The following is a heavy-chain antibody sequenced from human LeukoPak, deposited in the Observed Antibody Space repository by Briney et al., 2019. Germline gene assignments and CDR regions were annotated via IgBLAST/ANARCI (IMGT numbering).Heavy chain of an antibody. CDR1: GFTFSEAW. V-gene: IGHV3-7*04. Sequence: GGSLRLSCTASGFTFSEAWMNWVRQAPGKGLEWVANIKQDGSEQHYVDSVKGRFTISRDNAKNSLYLQMNSLRAEDTAVYYCARGYCSGDSCYSPPDYWGQGTLVTVSS. CDR3: ARGYCSGDSCYSPPDY. D-gene: IGHD2-15*01. J-gene: IGHJ4*02. CDR2: IKQDGSEQ.